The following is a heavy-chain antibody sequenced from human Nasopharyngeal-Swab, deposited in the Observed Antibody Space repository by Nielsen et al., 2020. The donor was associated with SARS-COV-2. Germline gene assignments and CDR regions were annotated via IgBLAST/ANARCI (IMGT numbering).Heavy chain of an antibody. D-gene: IGHD6-19*01. CDR2: INHSGST. CDR3: ARGRGSGWYPLDY. V-gene: IGHV4-34*01. J-gene: IGHJ4*02. CDR1: GGSFSGYY. Sequence: SETLSLTCAVYGGSFSGYYWSWIRQPPGKGLEWIGEINHSGSTNYNPSLKSRVTISVDTSKNQFSLKLSSVTAADTAVYYCARGRGSGWYPLDYWGQGTLVTVSS.